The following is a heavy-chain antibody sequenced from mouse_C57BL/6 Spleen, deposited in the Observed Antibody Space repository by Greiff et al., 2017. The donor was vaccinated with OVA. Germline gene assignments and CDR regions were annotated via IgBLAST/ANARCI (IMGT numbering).Heavy chain of an antibody. V-gene: IGHV14-4*01. CDR3: TTSRAMDY. J-gene: IGHJ4*01. Sequence: VQLQQSGAELVRPGASVKLSCTASGFNLKDDYMHWVKQRPEQGLEWIGWIDPENGDTEYASKFQGKATITADTSSNTAYLQLSSLTSEDTAVYYCTTSRAMDYWGQGTSVTVSS. CDR1: GFNLKDDY. CDR2: IDPENGDT.